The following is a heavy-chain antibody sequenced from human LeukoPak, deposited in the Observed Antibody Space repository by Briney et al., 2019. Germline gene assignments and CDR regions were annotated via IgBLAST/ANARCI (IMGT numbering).Heavy chain of an antibody. J-gene: IGHJ4*02. CDR2: ISGGGDNT. V-gene: IGHV3-23*01. CDR1: GFTFSSSV. D-gene: IGHD3-16*01. CDR3: AKTRGPYYFDS. Sequence: PGGSLRRSCAVSGFTFSSSVMSWVRQAPGKGLEWVSVISGGGDNTYYADSVKGRFTISRDNSKNTLYLQMNSLGAEDTATYYCAKTRGPYYFDSWGQGTLVIVSS.